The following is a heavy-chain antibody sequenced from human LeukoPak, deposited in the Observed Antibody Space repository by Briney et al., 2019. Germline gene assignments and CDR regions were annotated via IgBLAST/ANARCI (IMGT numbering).Heavy chain of an antibody. Sequence: SETLSLTCVVDGGSFSVYYWSWIRQPPGKGLEWIGEINHSGSTNYNPSLKSRVTISVDTSKNQFSLKLSSVTAADTAVYYCARGVEIQLWIYWGQGTLVTVSS. CDR1: GGSFSVYY. CDR2: INHSGST. D-gene: IGHD5-18*01. J-gene: IGHJ4*02. CDR3: ARGVEIQLWIY. V-gene: IGHV4-34*01.